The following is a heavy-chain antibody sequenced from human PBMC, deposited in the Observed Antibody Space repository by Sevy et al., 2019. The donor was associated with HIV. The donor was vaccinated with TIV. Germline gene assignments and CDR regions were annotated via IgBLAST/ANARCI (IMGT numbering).Heavy chain of an antibody. CDR2: MNGRGGST. CDR3: ARPSPRLAAAASAFYDN. Sequence: GGSLRLSCVVSGYSFSSYAISWVRQAPGKGLEWVSTMNGRGGSTYYANSVKGRFTTSRDNPKNTPFLQMINQRGDDTAMYYCARPSPRLAAAASAFYDNWGQGTLVTVSS. D-gene: IGHD2-15*01. CDR1: GYSFSSYA. J-gene: IGHJ4*02. V-gene: IGHV3-23*01.